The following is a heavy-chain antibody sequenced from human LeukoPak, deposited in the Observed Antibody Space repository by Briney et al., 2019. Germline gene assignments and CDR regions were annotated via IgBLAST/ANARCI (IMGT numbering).Heavy chain of an antibody. V-gene: IGHV1-24*01. J-gene: IGHJ6*02. Sequence: GASVKVSCKVSGASLSETSMHWVRQAPGKGLEWMGGFDPEDGETIYAQKFQGRVTMTEDTSTDTAYMELSSLRSEDTAVYYCATDPYGSGTNYYYGMDVWGQGTTVTVPS. CDR1: GASLSETS. CDR2: FDPEDGET. CDR3: ATDPYGSGTNYYYGMDV. D-gene: IGHD3-10*01.